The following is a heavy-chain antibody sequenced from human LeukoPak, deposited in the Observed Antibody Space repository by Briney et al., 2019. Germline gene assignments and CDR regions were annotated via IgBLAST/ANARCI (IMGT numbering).Heavy chain of an antibody. CDR2: IASDGSHT. J-gene: IGHJ3*02. D-gene: IGHD2-21*01. V-gene: IGHV3-30-3*01. CDR1: GFTFSTYF. Sequence: GRSLRLSCAASGFTFSTYFMHWVREAPGKGLEWVADIASDGSHTFYAESVKGRFTISRDNSKNTLYLQMNSLRAEDTAVYFCARERQDTILHSGAFDIWGQATMVTVSS. CDR3: ARERQDTILHSGAFDI.